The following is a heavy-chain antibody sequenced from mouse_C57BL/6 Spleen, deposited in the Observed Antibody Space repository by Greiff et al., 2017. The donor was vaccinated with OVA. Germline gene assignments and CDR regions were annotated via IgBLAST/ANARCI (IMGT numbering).Heavy chain of an antibody. J-gene: IGHJ1*03. CDR1: GFTFSSYG. V-gene: IGHV5-6*01. Sequence: EVKVVESGGDLVKPGGSLKLSCAASGFTFSSYGMSWVRQTPDKRLEWVATISSGGSYTYYPDSVKGRFTISRDNAKNTLYLQMSSLKSEDTAMYYCASLGGDVWGTGTTVTVSS. D-gene: IGHD3-3*01. CDR3: ASLGGDV. CDR2: ISSGGSYT.